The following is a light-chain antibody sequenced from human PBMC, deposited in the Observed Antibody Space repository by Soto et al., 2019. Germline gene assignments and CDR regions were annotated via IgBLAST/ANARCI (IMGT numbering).Light chain of an antibody. CDR3: QQYGSSPPT. Sequence: EIELTQSPGTLSLSPGERATLSCRASQSVSSSYLAWYQQKPGQAPRLLIYGASSRATGIPDRFSRSGSGTDFTLTISRLEPEDVAVYSCQQYGSSPPTFGQGTKVDIK. J-gene: IGKJ1*01. CDR2: GAS. CDR1: QSVSSSY. V-gene: IGKV3-20*01.